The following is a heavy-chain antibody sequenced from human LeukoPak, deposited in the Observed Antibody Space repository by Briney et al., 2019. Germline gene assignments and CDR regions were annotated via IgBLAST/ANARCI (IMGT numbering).Heavy chain of an antibody. V-gene: IGHV4-34*01. Sequence: SETLSLTCTVSGGSISSYYWSWIRQPPGKGLEWAAEINHSGSTNYNPSLKSRVTISIDTSKNQFSLKLSSVTAADTAVYYCARGYGSGSYNWFDPWGQGTLVTVSS. CDR1: GGSISSYY. CDR3: ARGYGSGSYNWFDP. J-gene: IGHJ5*02. CDR2: INHSGST. D-gene: IGHD3-10*01.